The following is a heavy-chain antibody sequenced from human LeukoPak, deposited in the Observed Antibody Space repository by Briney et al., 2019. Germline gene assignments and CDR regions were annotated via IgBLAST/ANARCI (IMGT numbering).Heavy chain of an antibody. V-gene: IGHV1-2*02. Sequence: GASVKVSCKASGYTFTGYYTHWVRRAPGQGLEWMGWIDPNSGVSNYAQKFQGGVTLTRDTSISTAYMDLSRLRSNDTAVYYCARDSHPLMTTVTTFGFDYWGQGTLVTVSS. CDR1: GYTFTGYY. D-gene: IGHD4-17*01. CDR2: IDPNSGVS. J-gene: IGHJ4*02. CDR3: ARDSHPLMTTVTTFGFDY.